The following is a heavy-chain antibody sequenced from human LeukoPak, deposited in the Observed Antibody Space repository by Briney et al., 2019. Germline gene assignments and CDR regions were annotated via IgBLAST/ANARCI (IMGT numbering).Heavy chain of an antibody. Sequence: GGSLRLSCAASGVTFDDYAMHWVRQAPGKGLEWVSGINWNSGTTAYADSVKGRFSISRDNAKNSPYLQMNSLRPEDTALYYCAKDSGSYYGSGSYYFYWGQGTLVTVSS. V-gene: IGHV3-9*01. CDR1: GVTFDDYA. CDR3: AKDSGSYYGSGSYYFY. J-gene: IGHJ4*01. CDR2: INWNSGTT. D-gene: IGHD3-10*01.